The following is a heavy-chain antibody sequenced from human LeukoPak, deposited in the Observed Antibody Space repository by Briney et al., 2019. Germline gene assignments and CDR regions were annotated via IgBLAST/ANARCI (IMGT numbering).Heavy chain of an antibody. CDR3: ARAHSSGWPHMFDP. CDR2: IYYSGST. J-gene: IGHJ5*02. Sequence: SETLSLTCTVSGGSISSYYWTCIRQPPGKGLEWIGNIYYSGSTNYNPTLKSRVTISIDTSKTQFSLKVSSVTAADTAVYYCARAHSSGWPHMFDPWGQGTLVTVPS. D-gene: IGHD6-19*01. CDR1: GGSISSYY. V-gene: IGHV4-59*01.